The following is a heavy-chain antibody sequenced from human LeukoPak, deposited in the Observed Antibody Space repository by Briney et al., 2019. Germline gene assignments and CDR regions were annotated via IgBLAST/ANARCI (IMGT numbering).Heavy chain of an antibody. Sequence: AVKVSCKAAVCTFSSYAISWLRQAPGQGLEWVGGIIPIFGTANYAQKVDGRVTITADESTNTPYMQLTSLRSIDTARYYFASDPGWFDPWGQGTLVTVSS. CDR3: ASDPGWFDP. J-gene: IGHJ5*02. CDR2: IIPIFGTA. CDR1: VCTFSSYA. V-gene: IGHV1-69*13.